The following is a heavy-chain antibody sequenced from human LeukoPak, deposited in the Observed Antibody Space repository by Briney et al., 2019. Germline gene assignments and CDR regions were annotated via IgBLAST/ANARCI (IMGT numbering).Heavy chain of an antibody. V-gene: IGHV3-30*02. CDR1: GFTFSSYG. CDR3: ARDVNLRQLVD. CDR2: IQYDGNDQ. Sequence: PGGSPRLSCAASGFTFSSYGMHWVRQAPGKGLEWVSYIQYDGNDQHYPDSVKGRFTISRDNSKNTLYLQMNSLRGEDTAIYFCARDVNLRQLVDWGQGTLVTVSS. J-gene: IGHJ4*02. D-gene: IGHD6-6*01.